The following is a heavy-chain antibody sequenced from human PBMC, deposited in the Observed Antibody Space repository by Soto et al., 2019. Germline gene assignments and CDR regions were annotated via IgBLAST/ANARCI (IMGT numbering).Heavy chain of an antibody. CDR2: INPSGGST. D-gene: IGHD6-19*01. CDR1: GYTFSSYY. CDR3: ARASVSGRRFDY. V-gene: IGHV1-46*03. Sequence: ASVKVSCKASGYTFSSYYMHWVRQAPGQGLEWMGIINPSGGSTNYAQKSQGRVTMTRDTSTSTVYMELSSLRSEDTAVYYCARASVSGRRFDYWGQGTLVTVSS. J-gene: IGHJ4*02.